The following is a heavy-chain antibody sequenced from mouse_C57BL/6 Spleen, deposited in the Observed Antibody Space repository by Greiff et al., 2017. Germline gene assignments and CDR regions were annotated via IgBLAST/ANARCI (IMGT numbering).Heavy chain of an antibody. CDR3: TSYGSSYWYFDV. CDR2: IDPEDGDT. Sequence: EVKLLESGAELVRPGASVKLSCTASGFNFKDYYMHWVKQRPEQGLEWIGMIDPEDGDTEYAPKFQGKATLTADTSSNTAYLQLSSLTSEDTAVYYCTSYGSSYWYFDVWGTGTTLTVSS. D-gene: IGHD1-1*01. J-gene: IGHJ1*03. CDR1: GFNFKDYY. V-gene: IGHV14-1*01.